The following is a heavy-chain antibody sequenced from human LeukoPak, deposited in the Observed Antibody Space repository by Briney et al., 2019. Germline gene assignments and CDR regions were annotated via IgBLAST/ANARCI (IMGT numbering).Heavy chain of an antibody. CDR1: GGSISSYY. CDR2: IYYSGST. V-gene: IGHV4-59*01. J-gene: IGHJ4*02. D-gene: IGHD1-26*01. CDR3: ARETSGSYYGLDY. Sequence: SETLSLTCTVSGGSISSYYWSWIRQPPGKGLEWIRYIYYSGSTNYNPSLKSRVTISVDTSKNQFSLNLTSVTAADTAMYFCARETSGSYYGLDYWGQGTLVTVSS.